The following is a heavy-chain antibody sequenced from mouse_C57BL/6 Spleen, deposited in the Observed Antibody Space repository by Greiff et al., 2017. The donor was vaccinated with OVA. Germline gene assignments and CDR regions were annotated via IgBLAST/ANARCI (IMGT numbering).Heavy chain of an antibody. J-gene: IGHJ1*03. CDR1: GYTFTSYW. V-gene: IGHV1-61*01. CDR3: ARAGPGTGYCDV. D-gene: IGHD4-1*01. Sequence: QVQLQQPGAELVRPGSSVKLSCKASGYTFTSYWMDWVKQRPGQGLEWIGDIYPSDSETHYNQKFKDKATLTVDKSSSTAYMELSSLTSEDSAVYYCARAGPGTGYCDVWGTGTTVTVAS. CDR2: IYPSDSET.